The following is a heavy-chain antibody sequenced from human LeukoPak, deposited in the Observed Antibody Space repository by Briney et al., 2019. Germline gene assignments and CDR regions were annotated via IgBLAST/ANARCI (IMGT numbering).Heavy chain of an antibody. CDR2: ISSSSSYI. J-gene: IGHJ5*02. CDR3: ARVYSSGWYGWFDP. CDR1: GFTFSSYS. Sequence: PGGSLRLSCAASGFTFSSYSMNWVRQAPGKGLEWVSSISSSSSYIYYADSVKGRFTISRDNAKNSLYLQMNSLRAEDTAVYYCARVYSSGWYGWFDPWGQGTLVTVSS. D-gene: IGHD6-13*01. V-gene: IGHV3-21*01.